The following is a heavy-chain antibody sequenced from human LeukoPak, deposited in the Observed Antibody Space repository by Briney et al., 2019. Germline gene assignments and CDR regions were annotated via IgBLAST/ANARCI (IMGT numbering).Heavy chain of an antibody. Sequence: SETLSLTCAVYGESFSGYYWSWLRQPPGKGLEGIGEINHSGSTNYNPSLKSRVTISVDTSKNQFSLKLSSVTAADTAVYYCARGLSLAAAGKRGHDYWGQGTLVTVSS. D-gene: IGHD6-13*01. CDR1: GESFSGYY. CDR3: ARGLSLAAAGKRGHDY. V-gene: IGHV4-34*01. J-gene: IGHJ4*02. CDR2: INHSGST.